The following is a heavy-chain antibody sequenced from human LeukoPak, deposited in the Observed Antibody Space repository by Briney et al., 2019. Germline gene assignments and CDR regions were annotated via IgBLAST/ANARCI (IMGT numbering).Heavy chain of an antibody. CDR1: GGSISSGDYY. Sequence: SEALSLTCTVSGGSISSGDYYWSWIRQPPGKGLEWIGYIYYSGSTYYNPSLKSRVTISVDTSKNQFSLKLSSVTAADTAFYYCARMRGFSGFSTWDYWGQGTLVTVSS. CDR3: ARMRGFSGFSTWDY. D-gene: IGHD1-26*01. V-gene: IGHV4-30-4*01. J-gene: IGHJ4*02. CDR2: IYYSGST.